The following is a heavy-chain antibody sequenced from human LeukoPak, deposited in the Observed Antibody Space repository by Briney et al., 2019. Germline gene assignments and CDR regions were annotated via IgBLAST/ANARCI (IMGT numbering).Heavy chain of an antibody. D-gene: IGHD5-12*01. CDR2: IRSKTYGATT. V-gene: IGHV3-49*03. CDR3: ARVRYSGSYGRLDAFDL. CDR1: GFIFDNYA. J-gene: IGHJ3*01. Sequence: GGSLRLSCVVSGFIFDNYALSWFRQAPGKGLEWVGFIRSKTYGATTESAASVKGRFIISRDDSKNIAYLQMNSLRSEDTAVYHCARVRYSGSYGRLDAFDLWGQGTLVAVSS.